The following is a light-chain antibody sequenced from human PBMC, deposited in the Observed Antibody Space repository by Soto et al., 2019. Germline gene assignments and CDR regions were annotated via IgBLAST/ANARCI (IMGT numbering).Light chain of an antibody. J-gene: IGLJ2*01. V-gene: IGLV1-47*01. CDR3: AAWDASLSGHLV. CDR2: RNN. Sequence: QSVLTQPPSASGTPGQRVTISCSGSSSNIGSNYVYWYQQLPETTPKLLIYRNNQRPSGVPDRFSASKSGTSASLAISGLRSEDEADYYCAAWDASLSGHLVFGGGTKVTVL. CDR1: SSNIGSNY.